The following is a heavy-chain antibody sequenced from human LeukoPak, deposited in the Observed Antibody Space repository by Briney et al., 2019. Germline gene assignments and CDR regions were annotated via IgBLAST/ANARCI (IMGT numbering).Heavy chain of an antibody. CDR3: AREFSSSPRHFDY. D-gene: IGHD6-6*01. J-gene: IGHJ4*02. CDR1: GFTFGSYT. CDR2: ISSSSNTM. Sequence: PGGSLRLSCAASGFTFGSYTMNWVRQAPGKGLEWVSYISSSSNTMYYADSVKGRFTISRDNAKNSLYLQMNSLRDEDTAVYYCAREFSSSPRHFDYWGQGTLVTVSS. V-gene: IGHV3-48*02.